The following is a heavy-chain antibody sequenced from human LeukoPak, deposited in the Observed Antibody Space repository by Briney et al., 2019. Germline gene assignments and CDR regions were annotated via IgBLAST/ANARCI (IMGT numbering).Heavy chain of an antibody. V-gene: IGHV1-8*01. J-gene: IGHJ6*03. D-gene: IGHD6-13*01. CDR2: MNPNSGNT. CDR1: GYTFTSYD. CDR3: ARERDLGYSSSWGYYYCYMDV. Sequence: ASVKVSCKASGYTFTSYDINWVRQATGQGLEWMGWMNPNSGNTGYAQMFQGRVTMTRNTSISTAYMELSSLRSEDTAVYYCARERDLGYSSSWGYYYCYMDVWGKGTTVTVSS.